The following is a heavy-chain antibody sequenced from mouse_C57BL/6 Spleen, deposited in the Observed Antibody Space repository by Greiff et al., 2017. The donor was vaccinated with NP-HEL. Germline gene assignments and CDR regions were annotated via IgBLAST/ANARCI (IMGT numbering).Heavy chain of an antibody. CDR1: GFTFSDYG. V-gene: IGHV5-17*01. Sequence: DVMLVESGGGLVKPGGSLKLSCAASGFTFSDYGMHWVRQAPEKGLEWVAYISSGSSTIYYADTVKGRFTISRDNAKNTLFLQMTSLRSEDTAMYYCARGPLRPRAMDYWGQGTSVTVSS. D-gene: IGHD1-2*01. CDR2: ISSGSSTI. J-gene: IGHJ4*01. CDR3: ARGPLRPRAMDY.